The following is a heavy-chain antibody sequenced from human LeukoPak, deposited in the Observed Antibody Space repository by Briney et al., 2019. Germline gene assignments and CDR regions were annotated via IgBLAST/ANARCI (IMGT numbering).Heavy chain of an antibody. Sequence: GGSLRLSCAASGFSFSTYAMSWVRQAPGKGLEWVSGMSGSGDKTYYVDSVKGRFTIFRDNSKNTLYLQMKSLRAEDTAVFYCAKAYDYSTPHAKSAFHQWGQGTMVTVSS. D-gene: IGHD3-16*01. CDR1: GFSFSTYA. CDR2: MSGSGDKT. CDR3: AKAYDYSTPHAKSAFHQ. J-gene: IGHJ3*01. V-gene: IGHV3-23*01.